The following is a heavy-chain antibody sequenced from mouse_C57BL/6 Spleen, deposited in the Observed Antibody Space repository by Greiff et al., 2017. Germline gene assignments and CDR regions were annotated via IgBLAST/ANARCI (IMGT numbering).Heavy chain of an antibody. CDR1: GYSITSDY. J-gene: IGHJ2*01. CDR2: ISYSGST. D-gene: IGHD1-1*01. Sequence: EVQGVESGPGLSKPSQTLSLTCSVTGYSITSDYWNLIRKFPGNKLEYMWYISYSGSTYYNPSLKSRISITRDTSKNQYYLQLNSVTTEDTATYYCARYYGSRFDYWGQGTTLTVSS. CDR3: ARYYGSRFDY. V-gene: IGHV3-8*01.